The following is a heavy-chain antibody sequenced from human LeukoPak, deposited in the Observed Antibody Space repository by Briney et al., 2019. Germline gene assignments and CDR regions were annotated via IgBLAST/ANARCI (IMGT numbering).Heavy chain of an antibody. CDR1: GYRFTSYW. CDR3: ARSMTPYYYGSGHYGYYYYYYMDV. V-gene: IGHV5-51*01. J-gene: IGHJ6*03. D-gene: IGHD3-10*01. Sequence: GESLKISCKGSGYRFTSYWIGWVRQMPGKGLEWMGIIYPGDSDTRYSPSFQGQVTISADKSISTAYLQWSSLKASDTAMYYCARSMTPYYYGSGHYGYYYYYYMDVWGKGTTVTVSS. CDR2: IYPGDSDT.